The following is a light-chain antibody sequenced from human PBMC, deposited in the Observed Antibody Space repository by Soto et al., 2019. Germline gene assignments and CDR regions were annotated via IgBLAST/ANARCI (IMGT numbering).Light chain of an antibody. V-gene: IGKV3-15*01. Sequence: EIVLTQSPATLSVSPGEGATLSCRASQNVNNNLAWYQHKPGQAPRLLIFGASTRATGIPDRFGGSGSGTEFTLTISSLQSEYFAVYYCQQYEDWPPWTFGQGTKVEVK. CDR2: GAS. J-gene: IGKJ1*01. CDR3: QQYEDWPPWT. CDR1: QNVNNN.